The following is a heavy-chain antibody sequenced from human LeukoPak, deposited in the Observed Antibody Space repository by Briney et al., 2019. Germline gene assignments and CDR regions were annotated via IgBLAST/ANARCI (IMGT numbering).Heavy chain of an antibody. Sequence: GGSLRLSCAATGFTFRNYAMSWVRQAPGKGLEWVSAISGSGTTTHYADSVKGRFTVPRDNSKNMVYLQMDSLGAEDTAVYYCSKGETDAGALTHVYWGQGTLVTVSS. CDR1: GFTFRNYA. J-gene: IGHJ4*02. CDR2: ISGSGTTT. D-gene: IGHD1-26*01. CDR3: SKGETDAGALTHVY. V-gene: IGHV3-23*01.